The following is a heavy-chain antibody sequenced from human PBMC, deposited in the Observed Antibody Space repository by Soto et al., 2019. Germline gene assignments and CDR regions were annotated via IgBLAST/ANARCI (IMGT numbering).Heavy chain of an antibody. J-gene: IGHJ4*02. Sequence: QVQLQESGPGLVKPSQTLSLTCTVSGGSISSGGYYWSWIRQHPGKGLEWIGYIYYSGSTYYNPSLKSRVTISVDTSKNQFSLKLSSVTAADTAVYYCARGNYYGSGALNRDFDYWGKGTLVTVSS. D-gene: IGHD3-10*01. CDR1: GGSISSGGYY. CDR2: IYYSGST. V-gene: IGHV4-31*03. CDR3: ARGNYYGSGALNRDFDY.